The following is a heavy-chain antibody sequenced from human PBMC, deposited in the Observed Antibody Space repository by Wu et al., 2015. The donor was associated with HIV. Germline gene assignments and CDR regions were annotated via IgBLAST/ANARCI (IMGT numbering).Heavy chain of an antibody. CDR3: VGRQKXVSGNVGDFDF. Sequence: QVQMVQSGTEMKKPGSSVKVSCKASGASWSHFAMNWVRQAPGQGLEWMGGVIPAFNVINYAQKFQGRVIISTDASSSTIFLDVKSLKSDDTASYYCVGRQKXVSGNVGDFDFWGQGTMIIVSS. CDR1: GASWSHFA. V-gene: IGHV1-69*05. D-gene: IGHD5-12*01. CDR2: VIPAFNVI. J-gene: IGHJ4*02.